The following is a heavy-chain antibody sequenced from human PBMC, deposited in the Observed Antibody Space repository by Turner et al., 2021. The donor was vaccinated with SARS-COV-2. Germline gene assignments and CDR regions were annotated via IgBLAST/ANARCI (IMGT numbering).Heavy chain of an antibody. J-gene: IGHJ6*02. Sequence: QVQLQESGPGLVKPSETLSLTCTVSGGSISSYYWSWIRQPPGKGLEWIGYIHYSGSTNYNPSLKSRVTISVDTSKKQFSLKLSSVTAADTAVYYCARHGFSGWDGGGMDVWGQGTTVTVSS. CDR3: ARHGFSGWDGGGMDV. D-gene: IGHD6-19*01. V-gene: IGHV4-59*08. CDR1: GGSISSYY. CDR2: IHYSGST.